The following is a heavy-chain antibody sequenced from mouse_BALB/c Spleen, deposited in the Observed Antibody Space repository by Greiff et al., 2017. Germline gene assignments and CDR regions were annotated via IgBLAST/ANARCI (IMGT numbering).Heavy chain of an antibody. V-gene: IGHV5-6-5*01. CDR1: GFTFSSFG. CDR2: ISSGGST. CDR3: ARMGLRGDYYAMDY. Sequence: EVKLMESGGGLVQPGGSRKLSCAASGFTFSSFGMHWVRQAPEKGLEWVASISSGGSTYYPDSVKGRFTISRDNARNILYLQMSSLRSEDTAMYYCARMGLRGDYYAMDYWGQGTSVTVSS. D-gene: IGHD2-2*01. J-gene: IGHJ4*01.